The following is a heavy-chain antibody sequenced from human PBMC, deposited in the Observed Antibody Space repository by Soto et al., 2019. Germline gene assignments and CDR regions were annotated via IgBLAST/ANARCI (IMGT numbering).Heavy chain of an antibody. Sequence: SETLSLTCTVSGGSISSGGYYWSWIRQHPGKGLEWIGYIYYSGSTYYDPSLKSRVTISVDTSKNQFSLKLSSVTAADTAVYYCARSGEYYDSSGYFDYWGQGTLVTVSS. J-gene: IGHJ4*02. CDR1: GGSISSGGYY. D-gene: IGHD3-22*01. CDR2: IYYSGST. CDR3: ARSGEYYDSSGYFDY. V-gene: IGHV4-31*03.